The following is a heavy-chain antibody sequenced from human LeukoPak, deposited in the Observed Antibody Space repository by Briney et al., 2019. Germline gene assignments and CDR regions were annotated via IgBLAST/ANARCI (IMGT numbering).Heavy chain of an antibody. CDR2: IIPIFGTA. Sequence: ASVKVSCKASGGTFSSYAISWVRQGPGQGLEWMGGIIPIFGTANYAQKFQGRVTITADESTSTAYMELGSLRSEDTAVYYCARANPYYDFWSGYYLTSNWFDPWGQGTLVTVSS. V-gene: IGHV1-69*13. CDR1: GGTFSSYA. D-gene: IGHD3-3*01. J-gene: IGHJ5*02. CDR3: ARANPYYDFWSGYYLTSNWFDP.